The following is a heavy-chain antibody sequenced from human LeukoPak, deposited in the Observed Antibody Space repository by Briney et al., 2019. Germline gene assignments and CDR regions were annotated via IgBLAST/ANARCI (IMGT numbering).Heavy chain of an antibody. D-gene: IGHD6-13*01. Sequence: SSETLSLTCTVSGGSISSYYWSWIRQPPGKGLEWIGYIYYSGTTNYNPSLKSRVTISVDTSKNQFSLKLSSVTAADTAVYYCARGVYIAAAQYGYWGQGTLVPVSS. CDR2: IYYSGTT. CDR1: GGSISSYY. J-gene: IGHJ1*01. V-gene: IGHV4-59*01. CDR3: ARGVYIAAAQYGY.